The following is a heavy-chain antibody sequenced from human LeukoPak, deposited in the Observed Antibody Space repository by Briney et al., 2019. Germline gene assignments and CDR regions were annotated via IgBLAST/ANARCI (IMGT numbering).Heavy chain of an antibody. CDR2: IKRDGSEK. J-gene: IGHJ4*02. CDR3: ARGWSQTATVGFDY. V-gene: IGHV3-7*05. D-gene: IGHD4-23*01. Sequence: GGSLRLSCAASGFTFSSYWMSWVRQAPGEGREWVANIKRDGSEKYYVDSVKGRFTMSRDNAKNSLYLQMNSLRAEDTAVYYCARGWSQTATVGFDYWGQGTLVTVSS. CDR1: GFTFSSYW.